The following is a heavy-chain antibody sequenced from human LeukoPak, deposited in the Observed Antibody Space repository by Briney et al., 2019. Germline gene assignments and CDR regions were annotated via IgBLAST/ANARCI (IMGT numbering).Heavy chain of an antibody. D-gene: IGHD3-10*01. CDR1: GGSISSSSYY. CDR2: IYYSGST. J-gene: IGHJ5*02. V-gene: IGHV4-39*01. CDR3: ARLWFYGSGSPFDP. Sequence: SETLSLTCTVSGGSISSSSYYWGWIRQPPGKGLEWIGSIYYSGSTYYNPSLKSRVTISVDTSKNQFSLKLSSVTAADTAVYYCARLWFYGSGSPFDPWGQGTLVTVSS.